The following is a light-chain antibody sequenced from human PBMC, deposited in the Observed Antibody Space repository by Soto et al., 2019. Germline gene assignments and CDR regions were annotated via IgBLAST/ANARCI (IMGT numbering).Light chain of an antibody. CDR3: QVWDSSSDHPV. V-gene: IGLV3-21*02. CDR2: DDG. CDR1: NIGIKS. J-gene: IGLJ3*02. Sequence: SYELTQPPSVSVAPGQTATITCGGNNIGIKSVQWYQQKPGQAPVLVVHDDGDRPSGIPERVSGSNSGNTATLTIGRVEAGDEADYYCQVWDSSSDHPVFGGGTKLTVL.